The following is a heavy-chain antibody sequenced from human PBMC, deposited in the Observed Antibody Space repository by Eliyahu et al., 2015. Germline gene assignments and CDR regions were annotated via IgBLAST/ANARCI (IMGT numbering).Heavy chain of an antibody. V-gene: IGHV3-15*01. CDR2: IKSKTDGGTT. J-gene: IGHJ4*02. D-gene: IGHD3-10*01. CDR3: TTDNWIKGWFGELLNY. Sequence: EVQLVESGGGXVKPGGSLRLSXAASGFXLSNAWXXWVRQAPGKGLEWVGRIKSKTDGGTTDHAAPVTGRFTISRDDSKNTLYLQMNSLKTEDTAVYYCTTDNWIKGWFGELLNYWGQGTLVTVSS. CDR1: GFXLSNAW.